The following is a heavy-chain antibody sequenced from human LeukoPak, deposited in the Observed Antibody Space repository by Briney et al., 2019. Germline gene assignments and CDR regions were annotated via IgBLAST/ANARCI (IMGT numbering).Heavy chain of an antibody. CDR2: INHSGST. CDR3: ARLSVGATKGLDY. Sequence: SETLSLTCAVYGGSFSGYYWSWIRQPPGKGLEWIGEINHSGSTNYNPSLKSRVTISVDTSKNQFSLKLSSVTAADTAVYYCARLSVGATKGLDYWGQGTLVTVSS. J-gene: IGHJ4*02. D-gene: IGHD1-26*01. V-gene: IGHV4-34*01. CDR1: GGSFSGYY.